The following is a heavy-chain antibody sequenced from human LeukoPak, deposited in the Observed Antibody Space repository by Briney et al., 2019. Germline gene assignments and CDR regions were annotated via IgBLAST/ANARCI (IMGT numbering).Heavy chain of an antibody. J-gene: IGHJ5*02. CDR3: ARDLDSSSWGAWFDP. D-gene: IGHD6-13*01. CDR1: GFTVSSNY. Sequence: GGSLRLSRAASGFTVSSNYMSWVRQAPGKGLEWVSVIYSGGSTYYADSVKGRFTISRDNSKNTLYLQMNSLRAEDTAVYYCARDLDSSSWGAWFDPWGQGTLVTVSS. V-gene: IGHV3-66*01. CDR2: IYSGGST.